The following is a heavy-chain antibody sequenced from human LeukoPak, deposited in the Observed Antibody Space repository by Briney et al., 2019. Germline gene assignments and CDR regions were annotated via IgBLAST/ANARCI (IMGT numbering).Heavy chain of an antibody. Sequence: SETLSLTCTVSDASINTYYWSWIRQPPGKELEWIAYIHYSGGTNSNPSLKSRVTISIDTSKSQFSLKLSSVTAADTAVYYCGRHRSGDAYNPLDYWGQGTLVTVSS. J-gene: IGHJ4*02. V-gene: IGHV4-59*08. D-gene: IGHD5-24*01. CDR2: IHYSGGT. CDR3: GRHRSGDAYNPLDY. CDR1: DASINTYY.